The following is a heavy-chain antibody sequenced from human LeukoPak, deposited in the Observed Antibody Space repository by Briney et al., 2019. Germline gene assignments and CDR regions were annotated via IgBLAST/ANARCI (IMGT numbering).Heavy chain of an antibody. D-gene: IGHD3-3*01. J-gene: IGHJ6*02. CDR1: GYTLTELS. Sequence: ASVRVSCKVSGYTLTELSMHWVRQAPGEGLEWMGGFDPEDDETIYAQNFQGRVTMTEDISTDTAHMELSSLTSEDTAVYYCTTFILRFLEWLLKDGMDVWGQGTTVTVSS. CDR2: FDPEDDET. CDR3: TTFILRFLEWLLKDGMDV. V-gene: IGHV1-24*01.